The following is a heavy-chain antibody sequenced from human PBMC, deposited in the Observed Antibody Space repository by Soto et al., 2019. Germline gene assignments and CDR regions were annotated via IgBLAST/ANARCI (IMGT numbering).Heavy chain of an antibody. CDR3: AREFVYDFWSGYHPRYFDY. CDR1: GGSISSGDYY. Sequence: PSETLSLTXTVSGGSISSGDYYWSWIRQPPGKGLEWIGYIYYSGSTYYNPSLKSRVTISVDTSKNQFSLKLSSVTAADTAVYYCAREFVYDFWSGYHPRYFDYWGQGTLVTVSS. CDR2: IYYSGST. D-gene: IGHD3-3*01. J-gene: IGHJ4*02. V-gene: IGHV4-30-4*01.